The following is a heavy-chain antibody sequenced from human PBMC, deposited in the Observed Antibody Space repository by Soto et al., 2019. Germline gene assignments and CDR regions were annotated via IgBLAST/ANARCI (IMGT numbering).Heavy chain of an antibody. CDR3: ARVGKCDLDKYSSSC. J-gene: IGHJ4*02. V-gene: IGHV1-69*01. D-gene: IGHD6-13*01. Sequence: QVQLVQSGAEVKQPGSSVKVSCKASGGTFSSYAMSWVRQAPGQGLEWMGGIIPIFGTANYAQKFQGRVTITADESTSTAYMELSSLRSEDTAVYYCARVGKCDLDKYSSSCWGQGTLVTVSS. CDR1: GGTFSSYA. CDR2: IIPIFGTA.